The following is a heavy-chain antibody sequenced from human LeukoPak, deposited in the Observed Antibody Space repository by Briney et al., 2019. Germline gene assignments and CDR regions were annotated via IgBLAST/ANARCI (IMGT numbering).Heavy chain of an antibody. J-gene: IGHJ3*02. V-gene: IGHV4-59*01. Sequence: SETLSLTCTVSGGSISSYYWSWIRQPPGKGLEWIGYIYYSGSTNYNPSLKSRVTISVDTSKNQFSLKLSSVTAADTAVYYCARDLSVLFIHAFDIWGQGTMVTVSS. D-gene: IGHD3-16*02. CDR1: GGSISSYY. CDR2: IYYSGST. CDR3: ARDLSVLFIHAFDI.